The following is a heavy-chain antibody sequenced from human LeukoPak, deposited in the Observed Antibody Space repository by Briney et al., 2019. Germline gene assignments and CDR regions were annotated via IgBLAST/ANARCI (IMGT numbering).Heavy chain of an antibody. CDR2: ISAYNGNT. D-gene: IGHD3-10*01. J-gene: IGHJ4*02. CDR3: AAPSYYYGSGSLAILDY. CDR1: GYTFPSYG. Sequence: ASVKVSCKASGYTFPSYGISWVRQAPGQGLEWMGWISAYNGNTNYAQKLQGRVTMTTDTSTSTAYMELRSLRSDDTAVYYCAAPSYYYGSGSLAILDYWGQGTLVTVSS. V-gene: IGHV1-18*01.